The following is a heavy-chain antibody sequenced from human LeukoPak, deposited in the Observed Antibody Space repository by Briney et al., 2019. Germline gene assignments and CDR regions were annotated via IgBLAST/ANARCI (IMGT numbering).Heavy chain of an antibody. CDR1: GFTFTSSA. V-gene: IGHV1-58*02. CDR3: AAHFDYYDSSGYNDH. CDR2: IVVGSGNT. D-gene: IGHD3-22*01. J-gene: IGHJ4*02. Sequence: ASVKVSCKASGFTFTSSAMQWVRQARGQRLEWIGWIVVGSGNTNYAQKFQERVTITRDMSTSTAYMELSSLRSEDTAVYYCAAHFDYYDSSGYNDHWGQGTLVTVSS.